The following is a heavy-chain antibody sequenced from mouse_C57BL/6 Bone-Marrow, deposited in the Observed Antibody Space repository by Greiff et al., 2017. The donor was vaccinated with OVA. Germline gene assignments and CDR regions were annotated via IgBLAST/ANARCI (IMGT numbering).Heavy chain of an antibody. D-gene: IGHD2-1*01. CDR2: ISYDGSN. CDR1: GYSITSGYY. J-gene: IGHJ1*03. V-gene: IGHV3-6*01. Sequence: EVKLMESGPGLVKPSQSLSLTCSVTGYSITSGYYWNWIRQFPGNKLEWMGYISYDGSNNYNPSLKNRISITRDTSKNQFFLKLNSVTTEDTATYYCARGNLYWYFDVWGTGTTVTVSS. CDR3: ARGNLYWYFDV.